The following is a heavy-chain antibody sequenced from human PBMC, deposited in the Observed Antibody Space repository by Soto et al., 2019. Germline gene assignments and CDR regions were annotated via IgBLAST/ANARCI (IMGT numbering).Heavy chain of an antibody. J-gene: IGHJ4*02. Sequence: GGSLRLSCAASGFTFDDYAMHWVRQAPGKGLEWVSGISWNSGSICYADSVKGRFTISRDNAKNSLYLQMNSLRVEDTALYYCAKKHVAGGSRMSLVDYWGKGTLVTVSS. V-gene: IGHV3-9*01. D-gene: IGHD6-13*01. CDR3: AKKHVAGGSRMSLVDY. CDR2: ISWNSGSI. CDR1: GFTFDDYA.